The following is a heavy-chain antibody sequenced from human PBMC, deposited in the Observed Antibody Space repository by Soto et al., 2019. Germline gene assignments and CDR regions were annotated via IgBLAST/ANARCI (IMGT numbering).Heavy chain of an antibody. CDR1: GYTFTSYA. CDR3: AREGPYSSSWYETGWFDP. J-gene: IGHJ5*02. V-gene: IGHV1-3*01. D-gene: IGHD6-13*01. Sequence: QVQLVQSGAEVKKPGASVKVSCKASGYTFTSYAMHWVRQAPGQRLEWMGWINAGNGNTKYSQKFQGRVTITRDTSARTAYMELSSLRSEDTAVYYCAREGPYSSSWYETGWFDPWGQGTLVTVSS. CDR2: INAGNGNT.